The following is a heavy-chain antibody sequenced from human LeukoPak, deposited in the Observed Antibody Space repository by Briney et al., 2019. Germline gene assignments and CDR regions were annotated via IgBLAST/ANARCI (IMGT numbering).Heavy chain of an antibody. CDR2: ISSSGSTI. Sequence: GQSLRLSCAASGFTFSDYYMSWLRQPPGKGMEWVSYISSSGSTIYYADSVKGRFTISRDNAKNSLYLQMNSLRAEDTAVYYCASYLPSPSSVHFDYWGQGTLVTVSS. D-gene: IGHD6-19*01. CDR3: ASYLPSPSSVHFDY. CDR1: GFTFSDYY. J-gene: IGHJ4*02. V-gene: IGHV3-11*01.